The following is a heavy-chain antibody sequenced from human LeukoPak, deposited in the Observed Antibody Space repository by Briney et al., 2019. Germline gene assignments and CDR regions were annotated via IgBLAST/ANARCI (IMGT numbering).Heavy chain of an antibody. D-gene: IGHD3/OR15-3a*01. CDR1: GDSVSSNRAG. V-gene: IGHV6-1*01. J-gene: IGHJ5*02. CDR2: TYYRSKWHN. Sequence: SQTLSLTCAISGDSVSSNRAGWNWIRQSPSRGLEWLGRTYYRSKWHNEYAVSVKSRITINPDTSKNQFSLQLNSVTPEDTAVYYCARGDWISGFDPWGQGTLVTVSS. CDR3: ARGDWISGFDP.